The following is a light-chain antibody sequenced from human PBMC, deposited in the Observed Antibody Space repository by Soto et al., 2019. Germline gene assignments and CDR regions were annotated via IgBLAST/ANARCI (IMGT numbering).Light chain of an antibody. J-gene: IGKJ1*01. CDR3: QQYRGYLWT. Sequence: DIPMTQSPSTLSASVGDRVTITCRASQSVTSWLAWYQQKPGKAPNLLIYKASNLEYGVSSRFSGSGYGTEFTLTISSLQPDDFATYYCQQYRGYLWTFGQGTKVEIK. CDR1: QSVTSW. V-gene: IGKV1-5*03. CDR2: KAS.